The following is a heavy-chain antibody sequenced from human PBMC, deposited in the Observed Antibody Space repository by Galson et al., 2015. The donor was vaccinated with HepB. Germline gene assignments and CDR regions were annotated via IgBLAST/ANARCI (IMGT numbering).Heavy chain of an antibody. CDR3: ARVAYLVRGGEHNYFDP. D-gene: IGHD3-10*01. CDR1: GGSISSGGYS. CDR2: IYHSGST. V-gene: IGHV4-30-2*01. J-gene: IGHJ5*02. Sequence: TLSLTCAVSGGSISSGGYSWSWIRQPPGKGLEWIGYIYHSGSTYYSPSLRSRLTISVDRSRNQFSLKLSSVTAADTAVYYCARVAYLVRGGEHNYFDPWGQGTLVTVSS.